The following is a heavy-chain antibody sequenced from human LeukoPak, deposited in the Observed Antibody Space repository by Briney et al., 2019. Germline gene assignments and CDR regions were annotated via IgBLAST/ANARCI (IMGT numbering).Heavy chain of an antibody. CDR3: ARTPRIAAAANEAQH. CDR1: GFTFSDYY. CDR2: ISSSGSTI. D-gene: IGHD6-13*01. V-gene: IGHV3-11*01. Sequence: GGSLRISCAASGFTFSDYYMSWLRQAPGKGLEWVSYISSSGSTIYYADSVKGRFTISRDNAKNSLYLQMNSLRAEDTAVYYCARTPRIAAAANEAQHWGQGTLVTVSS. J-gene: IGHJ1*01.